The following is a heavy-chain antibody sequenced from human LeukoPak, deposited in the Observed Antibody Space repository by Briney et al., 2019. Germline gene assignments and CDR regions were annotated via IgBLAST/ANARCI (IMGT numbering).Heavy chain of an antibody. J-gene: IGHJ4*02. Sequence: GGSLRLSCEASGFTSSRSWMFWVRQAPGKGLEWVSYIRSSGSTIYYADSVKGRFTISRDNAKNSLYLQMNSLRDEDTAVYYCARDPNALDFWGQGTLVTVSS. V-gene: IGHV3-48*02. CDR3: ARDPNALDF. CDR2: IRSSGSTI. CDR1: GFTSSRSW.